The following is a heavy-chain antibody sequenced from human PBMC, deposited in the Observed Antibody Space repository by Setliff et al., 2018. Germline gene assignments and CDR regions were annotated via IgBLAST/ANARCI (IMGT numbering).Heavy chain of an antibody. CDR3: ARTKGFVDGYLDP. CDR2: INTNSGDT. J-gene: IGHJ5*02. D-gene: IGHD3-10*01. Sequence: GASVKVSCKTSPYSFSGYYIHWVRQAPGQGLEWMGWINTNSGDTRYAQKFQGSVTMTRDTSSSTAYMELSRLRSDDTAVYYCARTKGFVDGYLDPWGQGTLVTVSS. CDR1: PYSFSGYY. V-gene: IGHV1-2*02.